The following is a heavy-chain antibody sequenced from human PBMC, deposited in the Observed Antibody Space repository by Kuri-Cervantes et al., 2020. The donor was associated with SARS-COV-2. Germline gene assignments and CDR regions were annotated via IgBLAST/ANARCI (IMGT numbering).Heavy chain of an antibody. J-gene: IGHJ6*03. CDR3: ARGDIVVVPAAKTPYYYYYMDV. Sequence: GSLRLSCAASGFPFSSYGMHWVRQAPGKGLEWIGEINHSGSTNYNPSLKSRVTISVDTSKNQFSLKLSSVTAADTAVYYCARGDIVVVPAAKTPYYYYYMDVWGKGTTVTVSS. CDR1: GFPFSSYG. D-gene: IGHD2-2*01. CDR2: INHSGST. V-gene: IGHV4-34*01.